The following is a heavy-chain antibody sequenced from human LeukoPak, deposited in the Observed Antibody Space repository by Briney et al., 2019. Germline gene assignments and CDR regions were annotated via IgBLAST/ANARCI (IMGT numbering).Heavy chain of an antibody. CDR2: MSPNSGYT. J-gene: IGHJ5*02. CDR3: ARNPYETGHFDP. Sequence: ASVKVSCKASGYTFTNCDIIWVRQASGQGLEWMGWMSPNSGYTGYSQKFQGRVSITRDTSIGTAYLERSSLRSDDTAVYYCARNPYETGHFDPWGQGTLVTVSS. CDR1: GYTFTNCD. D-gene: IGHD3-3*01. V-gene: IGHV1-8*03.